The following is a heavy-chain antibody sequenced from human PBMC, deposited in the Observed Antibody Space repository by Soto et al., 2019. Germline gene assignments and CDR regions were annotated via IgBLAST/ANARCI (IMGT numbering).Heavy chain of an antibody. V-gene: IGHV4-30-4*01. CDR3: ARCGLDYGMDV. D-gene: IGHD3-16*01. CDR1: GDSISNGDYY. J-gene: IGHJ6*02. CDR2: IDSSGST. Sequence: SETLSLTCTVSGDSISNGDYYWRWIRQPPGRGLEWIGYIDSSGSTYYNPSLKSRLTMSVDTSRNQFSLNLTSVTAADTAVYYCARCGLDYGMDVWGQGTTVTVSS.